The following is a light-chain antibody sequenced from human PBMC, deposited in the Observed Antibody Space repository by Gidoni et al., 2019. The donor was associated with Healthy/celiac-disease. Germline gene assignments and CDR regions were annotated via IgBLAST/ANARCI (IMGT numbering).Light chain of an antibody. CDR3: QQRYSTRGWT. V-gene: IGKV1-39*01. CDR1: QSISSY. Sequence: DIQMTQSPSSLSASVGDRVTITCRASQSISSYLNWYQQKPGKAPQLLIYAASSLQSGVPSRFSGSGSGTDFTLTISSLQPEDFATYYGQQRYSTRGWTFGQGTKVEIK. J-gene: IGKJ1*01. CDR2: AAS.